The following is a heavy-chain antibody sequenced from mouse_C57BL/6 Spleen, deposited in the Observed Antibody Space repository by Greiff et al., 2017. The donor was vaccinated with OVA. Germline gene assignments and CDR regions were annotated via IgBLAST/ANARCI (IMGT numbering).Heavy chain of an antibody. V-gene: IGHV3-6*01. J-gene: IGHJ2*01. Sequence: EVQLVESGPGLVKPSQSLSLTCSVTGYSITSGYYWNWIRQFPGNKLEWMGYISYDGSNNYNPSLKNRISITRDTSKNQFFLKLNSVTTEDTATYYCAREGGTHFDYWGQGTTLTVSS. CDR3: AREGGTHFDY. CDR1: GYSITSGYY. CDR2: ISYDGSN.